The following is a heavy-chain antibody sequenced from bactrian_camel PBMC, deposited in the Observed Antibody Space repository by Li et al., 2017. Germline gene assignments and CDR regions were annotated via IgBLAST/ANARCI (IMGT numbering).Heavy chain of an antibody. J-gene: IGHJ4*01. CDR3: SAGWSFGVGTLLRRHYNY. Sequence: HVQLVESGGGSVQAGGSLRLSCAASALTGSLGCMGWFRQAPGKERERVAAIYTSDDTTAYADSVKGRFTISQDKAKNTVYLHMNTLKPEDTAMYYCSAGWSFGVGTLLRRHYNYWSQGTQVTVS. D-gene: IGHD3*01. V-gene: IGHV3S53*01. CDR1: ALTGSLGC. CDR2: IYTSDDTT.